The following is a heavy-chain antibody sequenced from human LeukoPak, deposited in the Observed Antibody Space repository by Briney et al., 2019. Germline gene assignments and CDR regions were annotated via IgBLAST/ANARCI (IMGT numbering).Heavy chain of an antibody. V-gene: IGHV1-18*01. J-gene: IGHJ4*02. CDR2: ISPYNGNT. D-gene: IGHD2-21*01. CDR1: GYTFTSYG. Sequence: ASVKVSCKASGYTFTSYGISWVRQAPGQGLEWMGWISPYNGNTNYAPKLQGGLTMTTDTSTSTAYLELRSLRSDDTAVYYCARDRQCGYWGQGTLVTVSS. CDR3: ARDRQCGY.